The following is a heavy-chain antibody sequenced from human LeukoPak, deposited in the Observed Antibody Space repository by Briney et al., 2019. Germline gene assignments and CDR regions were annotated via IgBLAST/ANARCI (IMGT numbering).Heavy chain of an antibody. CDR3: ARETGSAIGSTDFDY. Sequence: GGSLRLSCAAAGFTVTNNYIHWVRQAPGKGLEWVSIIFSGGDTYYTDSVKGRFTISRDNSKNTLYLQMNSLRAEDTAVYYCARETGSAIGSTDFDYWGQGTLVTFSS. D-gene: IGHD4-17*01. CDR1: GFTVTNNY. J-gene: IGHJ4*02. CDR2: IFSGGDT. V-gene: IGHV3-53*05.